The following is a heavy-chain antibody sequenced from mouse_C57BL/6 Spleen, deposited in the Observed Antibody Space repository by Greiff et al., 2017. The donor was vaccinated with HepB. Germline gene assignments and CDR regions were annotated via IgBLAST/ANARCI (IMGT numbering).Heavy chain of an antibody. V-gene: IGHV5-15*01. CDR2: ISNLAYSI. CDR1: GFTFSDYG. J-gene: IGHJ4*01. Sequence: EVKVVESGGGLVQPGGSLKLSCAASGFTFSDYGMAWVRQAPRKGPEWVAFISNLAYSIYYADTVTGRFTISRENAKNTLYLEMSSLRSEDTAMYYCARHGYLEDYAMDYWGQGTSVTVSS. CDR3: ARHGYLEDYAMDY.